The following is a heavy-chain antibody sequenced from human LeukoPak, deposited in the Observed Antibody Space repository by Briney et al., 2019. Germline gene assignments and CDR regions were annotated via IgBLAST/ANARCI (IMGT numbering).Heavy chain of an antibody. J-gene: IGHJ4*02. Sequence: GGSLRLSCAASGFTFDDYGMSWVRQAPGKGLEWVSGINWNGGSTGYADSVKGRFTISRDNAKNSLYLQMNSLRAEDTALYHCARVSSPAGGWYIDYWGQGTLVTVSS. CDR1: GFTFDDYG. CDR2: INWNGGST. CDR3: ARVSSPAGGWYIDY. D-gene: IGHD6-19*01. V-gene: IGHV3-20*01.